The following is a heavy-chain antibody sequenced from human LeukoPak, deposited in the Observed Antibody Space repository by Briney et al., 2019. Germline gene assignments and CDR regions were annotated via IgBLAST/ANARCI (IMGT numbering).Heavy chain of an antibody. CDR2: ISSSSSTI. Sequence: GGSLRLSCAASGFTFSSYSMNWVRQAPGKGLEWISYISSSSSTIHYADSVKGRFTISRDNAKNSLYLQMNSLRAEDTAVYYCASGSTGFDYWGQGTLVTVSS. CDR1: GFTFSSYS. V-gene: IGHV3-48*01. CDR3: ASGSTGFDY. D-gene: IGHD3-10*01. J-gene: IGHJ4*02.